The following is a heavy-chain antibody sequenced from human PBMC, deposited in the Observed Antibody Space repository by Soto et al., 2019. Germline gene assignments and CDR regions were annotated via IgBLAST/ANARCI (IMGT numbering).Heavy chain of an antibody. D-gene: IGHD5-12*01. CDR1: GLTFSSYA. Sequence: EVQLLESGGGLVQPGGSLRLSCAASGLTFSSYAMNWVRQAPGKGLEWVSSISNSGGTTYSADSVQGRFTISRDNSKNTLYLQMNNLRADDTAVYYCAISGYTESGYWGQGTLGTVSS. V-gene: IGHV3-23*01. J-gene: IGHJ4*02. CDR3: AISGYTESGY. CDR2: ISNSGGTT.